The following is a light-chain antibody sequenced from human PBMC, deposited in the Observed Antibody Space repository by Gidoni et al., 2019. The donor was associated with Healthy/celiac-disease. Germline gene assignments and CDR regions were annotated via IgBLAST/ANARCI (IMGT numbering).Light chain of an antibody. CDR3: QQSYSTPWT. Sequence: DIQMTQSPSSLSASVGARVTITCRASHSISSYLNWYQQKPGKAPKLLIYAASSLQRGVPSSFSGSGSGTDCTLTISSLQPEDFATYYCQQSYSTPWTFGQGTKVEIK. J-gene: IGKJ1*01. CDR1: HSISSY. CDR2: AAS. V-gene: IGKV1-39*01.